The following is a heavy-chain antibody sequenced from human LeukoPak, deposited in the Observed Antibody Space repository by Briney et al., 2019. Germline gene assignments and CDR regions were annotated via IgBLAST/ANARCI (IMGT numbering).Heavy chain of an antibody. J-gene: IGHJ6*02. CDR3: ARDRAVAAFYYYGMDV. CDR1: GDSVSSNSAA. D-gene: IGHD6-19*01. V-gene: IGHV6-1*01. CDR2: TYYRSKWYY. Sequence: SQTLSLTCAISGDSVSSNSAAWNWIRQSPSRGLEWLGRTYYRSKWYYDYAVAVKSRISINPDTSKNQFSLQLNSVTPEDTAVYYCARDRAVAAFYYYGMDVWGQGTTVTVSS.